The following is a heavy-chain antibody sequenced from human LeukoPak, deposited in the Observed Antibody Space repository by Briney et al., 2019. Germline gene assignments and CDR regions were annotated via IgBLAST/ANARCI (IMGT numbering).Heavy chain of an antibody. D-gene: IGHD3-16*02. Sequence: PSETLSLTCTVSGGSISSSSYYWGWIRQPPGKGLEWIGSIYYSGSTYYNPSLKSRVAISVDTSKNQFSLKLSSVTAADTAVYYCARIGVWGSYRYLRAEYFQHWGQGTLVTVSS. CDR3: ARIGVWGSYRYLRAEYFQH. CDR2: IYYSGST. J-gene: IGHJ1*01. CDR1: GGSISSSSYY. V-gene: IGHV4-39*07.